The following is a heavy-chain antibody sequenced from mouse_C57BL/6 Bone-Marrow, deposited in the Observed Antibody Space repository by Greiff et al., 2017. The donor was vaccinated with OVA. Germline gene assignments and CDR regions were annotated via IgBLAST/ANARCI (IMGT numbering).Heavy chain of an antibody. D-gene: IGHD1-1*01. V-gene: IGHV1-4*01. CDR2: INPSSGYT. J-gene: IGHJ1*03. CDR3: ARFPYYYGSSYDWYFDV. Sequence: VQLHQSGAELARPGASVKMSCKASGYTFTSYTMHWVKQRPGQGLEWIGYINPSSGYTKYNQKFKDKATLTADKSSSTAYMQLSSLTSEDSAVYYCARFPYYYGSSYDWYFDVWGTGTTVTVSS. CDR1: GYTFTSYT.